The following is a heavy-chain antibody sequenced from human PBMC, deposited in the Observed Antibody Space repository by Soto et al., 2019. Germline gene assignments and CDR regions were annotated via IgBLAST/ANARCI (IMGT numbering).Heavy chain of an antibody. CDR1: EFTFSGRS. Sequence: EVQLVESGGGLVQPGGSLRLSCAASEFTFSGRSVHWVRQAPGKGLVWVSGIDKVGTDSTYADSVKGRFTSSRDNAKNPVYLPMNRLRVEETAVYYCARGWFGPDVWGKGTTVTVSS. J-gene: IGHJ6*03. D-gene: IGHD3-10*01. CDR2: IDKVGTDS. CDR3: ARGWFGPDV. V-gene: IGHV3-74*01.